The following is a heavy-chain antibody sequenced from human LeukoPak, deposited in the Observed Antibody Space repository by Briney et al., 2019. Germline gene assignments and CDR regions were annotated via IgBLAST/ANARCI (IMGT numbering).Heavy chain of an antibody. J-gene: IGHJ5*02. V-gene: IGHV4-59*01. CDR1: GGSISSYY. CDR2: IYYSGST. D-gene: IGHD1-7*01. Sequence: SETLSLTCTVSGGSISSYYWSWIRQPPGKGLEWIGYIYYSGSTNYNPSLKSRVTISVDTSKNQFSLKLSSVTAADTAVYYCARGPTSWYNWNYPNWFDPWGQGTLVTVSS. CDR3: ARGPTSWYNWNYPNWFDP.